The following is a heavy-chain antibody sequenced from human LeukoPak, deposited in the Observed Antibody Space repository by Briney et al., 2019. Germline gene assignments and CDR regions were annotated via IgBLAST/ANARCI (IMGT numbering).Heavy chain of an antibody. J-gene: IGHJ4*02. CDR2: IRYDGSNK. CDR3: AKDSHYYDSSVRYYFDY. D-gene: IGHD3-22*01. Sequence: GGSLRLSCAASGFTFSSYGMHWVRQAPGKGLEGVAFIRYDGSNKYYADSVKGRFTISRDNSKNTLYLQMNSLRAEDTAVYYCAKDSHYYDSSVRYYFDYWGQGTLVTVSS. CDR1: GFTFSSYG. V-gene: IGHV3-30*02.